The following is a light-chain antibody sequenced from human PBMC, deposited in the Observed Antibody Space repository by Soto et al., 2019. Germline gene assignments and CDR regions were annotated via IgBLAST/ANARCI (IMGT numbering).Light chain of an antibody. CDR1: QSVSSN. V-gene: IGKV3-15*01. CDR3: QCYSDPPPAV. Sequence: EIVMTQSPATLSVSPGERATLSCRASQSVSSNLAWYQQKPGQAPRLLIYGASTRATGIPARFSGSGSGTEFTLTISSLQSEDFAVYYCQCYSDPPPAVFGPGTKVEIK. CDR2: GAS. J-gene: IGKJ3*01.